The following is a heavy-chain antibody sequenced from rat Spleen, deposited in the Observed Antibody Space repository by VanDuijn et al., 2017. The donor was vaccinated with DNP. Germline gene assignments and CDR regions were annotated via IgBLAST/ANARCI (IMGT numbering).Heavy chain of an antibody. V-gene: IGHV2S8*01. CDR3: TRMGW. Sequence: QVQLKESGPGLVQPSQTLSLTCTVSGFSLTSYGVSWVRQPPGKGLEWIAAISNGGSTYYNSPLKSRLSINRDTSKSQVFLKMNSLQTEDTAIYFCTRMGWWGQGVMVTVSS. CDR2: ISNGGST. J-gene: IGHJ2*01. CDR1: GFSLTSYG. D-gene: IGHD4-3*01.